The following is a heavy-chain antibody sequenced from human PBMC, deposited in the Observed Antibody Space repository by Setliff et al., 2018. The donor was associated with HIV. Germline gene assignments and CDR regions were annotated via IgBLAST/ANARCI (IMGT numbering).Heavy chain of an antibody. CDR3: ASSRPPDDSSGYLDH. V-gene: IGHV3-7*03. Sequence: GGSLRLSCAASGFTFTTYWMTWVRQAPGKGLEWVANIKEDGSERYSVDSVKGRFTISRDNAKNSLNLEMNSLRAEDTAIYYCASSRPPDDSSGYLDHWGQGTLVTVSS. CDR1: GFTFTTYW. CDR2: IKEDGSER. J-gene: IGHJ4*01. D-gene: IGHD3-22*01.